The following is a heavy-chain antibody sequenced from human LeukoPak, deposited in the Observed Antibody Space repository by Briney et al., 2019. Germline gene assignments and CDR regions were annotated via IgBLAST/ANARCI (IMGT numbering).Heavy chain of an antibody. D-gene: IGHD3-10*01. CDR1: GFTFSSYS. J-gene: IGHJ4*02. Sequence: GGSLRLSCAASGFTFSSYSMNWVRQAPGEGLEWVSSISSSSSYIYYADSVKGRFTISRDNAKNSLYLQMNSLRAEDTAVYYCARKITMVRGVIITYFDYWGQGTLVTVSS. V-gene: IGHV3-21*01. CDR2: ISSSSSYI. CDR3: ARKITMVRGVIITYFDY.